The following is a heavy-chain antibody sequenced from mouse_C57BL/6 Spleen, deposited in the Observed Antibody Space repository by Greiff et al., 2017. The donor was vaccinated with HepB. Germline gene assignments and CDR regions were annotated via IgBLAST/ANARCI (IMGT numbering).Heavy chain of an antibody. J-gene: IGHJ2*01. Sequence: EVQVVESGEGLVKPGGSLKLSCAASGFTFSSYAMSWVRQTPEKRLEWVAYISSGGDYIYYADTVKGRFTISRDNARNTLYLQMSSLKSEDTAMYYCTRGDYSTPFDYWGQGTTLTVSS. CDR1: GFTFSSYA. CDR3: TRGDYSTPFDY. CDR2: ISSGGDYI. V-gene: IGHV5-9-1*02. D-gene: IGHD2-5*01.